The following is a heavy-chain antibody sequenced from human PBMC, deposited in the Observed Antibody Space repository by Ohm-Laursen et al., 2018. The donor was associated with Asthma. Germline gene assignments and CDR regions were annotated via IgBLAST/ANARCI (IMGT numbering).Heavy chain of an antibody. J-gene: IGHJ4*02. CDR3: AKGRGYDSIFDY. Sequence: SLRLSCAASGFTFSNAWMSWVRQAPGKGLEWVGRIKSKTDGGTTDYAAPVKGRFTISRDDSKNTLYLQMNSLKTEDTALYYCAKGRGYDSIFDYWGQGTLVTVSS. V-gene: IGHV3-15*01. CDR2: IKSKTDGGTT. D-gene: IGHD3-22*01. CDR1: GFTFSNAW.